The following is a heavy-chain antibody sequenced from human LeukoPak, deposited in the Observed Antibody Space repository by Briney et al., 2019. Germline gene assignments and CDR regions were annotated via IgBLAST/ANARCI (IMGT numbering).Heavy chain of an antibody. D-gene: IGHD3-16*01. CDR3: ATDPWDYVWGSYFDS. V-gene: IGHV3-7*01. Sequence: GGSLRLSCAASGFTFSSYWMSWVRQAPGKGLEWVANRKKDGSEKYYVDSVKGRFTISRDNAKNSLYLQLNTLRAEDTAVYYCATDPWDYVWGSYFDSWGQGTLVTVSS. CDR1: GFTFSSYW. J-gene: IGHJ4*02. CDR2: RKKDGSEK.